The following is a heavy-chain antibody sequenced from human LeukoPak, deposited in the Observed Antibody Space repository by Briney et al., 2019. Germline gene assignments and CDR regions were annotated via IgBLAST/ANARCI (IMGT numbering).Heavy chain of an antibody. CDR3: VRGSIVGTRLAFAP. V-gene: IGHV3-7*01. CDR2: IKQDGSDR. CDR1: GFTFSSYW. D-gene: IGHD1-26*01. Sequence: PGGSLRLSCAASGFTFSSYWMSWVRQAPGKGLEWVANIKQDGSDRNYADSVKRRSTFSGDNARNSLYLQMNSLRAEVTALYYCVRGSIVGTRLAFAPWGQGPLVTVSS. J-gene: IGHJ5*02.